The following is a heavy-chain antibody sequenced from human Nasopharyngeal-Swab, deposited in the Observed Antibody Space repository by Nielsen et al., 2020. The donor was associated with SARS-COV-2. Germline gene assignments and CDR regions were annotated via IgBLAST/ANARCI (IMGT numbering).Heavy chain of an antibody. Sequence: SETLSLTFAVSGYSISSGYYWGWIRQPPGKGLEWIGSIYHSGRTYYNPSLKSRVTISVDTSKSQFSLKLSSVTAADTAVYYCARHPVGLDIVVVPAAVDYWGQGTLVTVSS. V-gene: IGHV4-38-2*01. CDR1: GYSISSGYY. D-gene: IGHD2-2*01. CDR3: ARHPVGLDIVVVPAAVDY. J-gene: IGHJ4*02. CDR2: IYHSGRT.